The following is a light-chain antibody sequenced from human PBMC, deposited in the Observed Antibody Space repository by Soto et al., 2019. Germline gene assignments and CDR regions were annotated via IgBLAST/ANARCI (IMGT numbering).Light chain of an antibody. J-gene: IGKJ1*01. V-gene: IGKV3-20*01. CDR1: RSVDTDY. Sequence: IGLLQSPSSLPLSPGARAPLSCRASRSVDTDYLAWYQQKLGQAPRLLIFGASNRATGIPDRFTGSGSGTDFTLTISRLEPEDFAVYYCQQYVGLPPTFGQGTKV. CDR3: QQYVGLPPT. CDR2: GAS.